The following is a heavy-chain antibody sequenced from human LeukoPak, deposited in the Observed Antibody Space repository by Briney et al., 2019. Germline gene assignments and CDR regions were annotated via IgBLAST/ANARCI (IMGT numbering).Heavy chain of an antibody. CDR2: IDHRGDT. J-gene: IGHJ4*03. V-gene: IGHV4-34*01. CDR3: ARGATISETGYFDF. Sequence: GSLRLSCVVSEFIVNDYYMSWIRQSPGKGLEWIAEIDHRGDTNYNPSVKTRVTISVDTSKNQFSLKVRSLSAADTAVYYCARGATISETGYFDFWGQGTLVTVSS. CDR1: EFIVNDYY. D-gene: IGHD5-24*01.